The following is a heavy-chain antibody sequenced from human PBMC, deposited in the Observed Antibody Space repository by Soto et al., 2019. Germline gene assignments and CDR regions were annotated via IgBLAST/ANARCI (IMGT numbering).Heavy chain of an antibody. J-gene: IGHJ3*02. CDR1: GGSISSSNW. CDR2: IYHSGST. V-gene: IGHV4-4*02. CDR3: ASPIDSPGAFDI. Sequence: PSETLFLTCAVSGGSISSSNWWSWVRQPPGKGLEWIGEIYHSGSTNYSPSLKSRVTISVDKSKNQFSLKLSSVTAADTAVYYCASPIDSPGAFDIWGQGTMVTVSS. D-gene: IGHD3-16*02.